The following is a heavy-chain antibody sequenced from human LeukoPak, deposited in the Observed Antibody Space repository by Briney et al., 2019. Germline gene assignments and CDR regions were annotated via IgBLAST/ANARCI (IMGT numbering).Heavy chain of an antibody. D-gene: IGHD6-13*01. V-gene: IGHV4-38-2*01. J-gene: IGHJ4*02. CDR2: IYHSGST. CDR3: ARVLSSWVDY. Sequence: PSETLSLTCAVSGYSISSGYYWGWIRQPPGKGLEWIGSIYHSGSTYYNPSLKSRVTISVDTSKNQLSLKLSSVTAADTAAYYCARVLSSWVDYWGQGTLVTVSS. CDR1: GYSISSGYY.